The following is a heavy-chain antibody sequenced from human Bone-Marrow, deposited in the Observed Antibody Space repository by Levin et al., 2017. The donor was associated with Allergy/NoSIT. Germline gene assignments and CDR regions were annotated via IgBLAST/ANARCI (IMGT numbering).Heavy chain of an antibody. CDR3: VRVRRVETGPED. V-gene: IGHV3-74*01. Sequence: PGGSLRLSCAASGFTFSSDWMHWVRQGPGEGLVWVSRIREDGKEVNYADSVKGRFTISRDNAKNTLYLQMNTLRVEDTAVYYCVRVRRVETGPEDWGLGTLVTVSS. CDR2: IREDGKEV. D-gene: IGHD5-18*01. CDR1: GFTFSSDW. J-gene: IGHJ4*02.